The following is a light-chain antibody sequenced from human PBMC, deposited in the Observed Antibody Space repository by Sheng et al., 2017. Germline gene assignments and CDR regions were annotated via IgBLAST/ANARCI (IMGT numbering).Light chain of an antibody. CDR2: GNS. V-gene: IGLV1-40*01. CDR3: QSYDSSLSGSV. Sequence: QSVLTQPPSVSGAPGQRVTLSCTGSSSNIGASNDVHWYQQLPGTAPKLLIYGNSDRPSGVPDRFSGSRSGTSASLAITGLQAEDESDYYCQSYDSSLSGSVFGGGTKVTIL. J-gene: IGLJ2*01. CDR1: SSNIGASND.